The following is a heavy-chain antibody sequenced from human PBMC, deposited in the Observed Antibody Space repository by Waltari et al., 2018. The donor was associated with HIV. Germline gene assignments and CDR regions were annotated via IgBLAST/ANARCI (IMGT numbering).Heavy chain of an antibody. V-gene: IGHV3-23*01. CDR2: ISGSGGNT. CDR1: GFTFSNYG. D-gene: IGHD6-13*01. CDR3: VKEHQYSHTWYSYYGMDV. J-gene: IGHJ6*02. Sequence: EVQLLESGGGLVQTGGSLRLSGAASGFTFSNYGMNGVRQAPGKGLEWVSAISGSGGNTYYADSLKGRFTISRDNSKNTLYLQMNSLRAEDTAVYFCVKEHQYSHTWYSYYGMDVWGQGTTVTVSS.